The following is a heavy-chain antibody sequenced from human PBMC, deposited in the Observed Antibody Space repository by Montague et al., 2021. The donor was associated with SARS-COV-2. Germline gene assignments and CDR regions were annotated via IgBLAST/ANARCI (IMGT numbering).Heavy chain of an antibody. D-gene: IGHD1-7*01. Sequence: SETLSLTCNVSGDSITNTRYFWGWIRQPPGKALEWIGSIYHNGKTYYNPSLKRRALLSIDTSKNQFSLRLSSVIASDTAVYYCAVELHYFFDYWGQGFLVSVSS. CDR2: IYHNGKT. J-gene: IGHJ4*02. V-gene: IGHV4-39*01. CDR3: AVELHYFFDY. CDR1: GDSITNTRYF.